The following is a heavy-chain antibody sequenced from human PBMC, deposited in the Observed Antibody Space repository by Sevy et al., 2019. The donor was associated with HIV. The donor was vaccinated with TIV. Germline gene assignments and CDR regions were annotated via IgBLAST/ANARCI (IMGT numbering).Heavy chain of an antibody. CDR1: GGSISSSSYY. D-gene: IGHD4-17*01. CDR3: GRSGDDATTVTTPTRWFDP. J-gene: IGHJ5*02. V-gene: IGHV4-39*01. CDR2: IYYSGST. Sequence: SETLSLTCTVSGGSISSSSYYWGWIRQPPGKGLEWIGSIYYSGSTYYNPSLKSRVTISVDTSKNQFSLKLSSVTAADTAVYYCGRSGDDATTVTTPTRWFDPWGQGTLVTVSS.